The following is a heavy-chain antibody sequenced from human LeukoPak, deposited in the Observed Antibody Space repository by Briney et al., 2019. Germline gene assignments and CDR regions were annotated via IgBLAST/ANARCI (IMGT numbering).Heavy chain of an antibody. CDR1: GGTFSSYA. D-gene: IGHD6-19*01. Sequence: GASVKVSCKASGGTFSSYAISWVRQAPGQGLEWMGGIIPIFGTANYAQKFQGRVTITTDESTSTAYMELRSLRSEDTAVYYCATGVAGIVYYFDYWGQGTLVTVSS. J-gene: IGHJ4*02. CDR2: IIPIFGTA. V-gene: IGHV1-69*05. CDR3: ATGVAGIVYYFDY.